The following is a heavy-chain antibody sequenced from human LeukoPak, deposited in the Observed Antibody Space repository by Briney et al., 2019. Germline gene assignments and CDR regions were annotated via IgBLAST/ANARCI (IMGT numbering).Heavy chain of an antibody. CDR1: GGSISSSNW. V-gene: IGHV4-4*02. CDR2: IYHSGST. D-gene: IGHD3-22*01. J-gene: IGHJ6*03. Sequence: SETLSLTCAVSGGSISSSNWWSWVRQPPGKGLEWIGEIYHSGSTNYNPSLKSRVTISVDKSKNQFSLKLSSVTAADTAVYYCARLHYYDSSGYYWSPYYYYYMDVWGKGTTVTVSS. CDR3: ARLHYYDSSGYYWSPYYYYYMDV.